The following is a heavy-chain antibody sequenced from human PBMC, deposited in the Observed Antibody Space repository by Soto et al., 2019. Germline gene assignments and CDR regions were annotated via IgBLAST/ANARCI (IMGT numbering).Heavy chain of an antibody. V-gene: IGHV1-18*01. D-gene: IGHD3-22*01. J-gene: IGHJ4*02. CDR3: ARDTVVVITTVGYFDY. CDR2: ISAYNGNT. Sequence: ASVKVSCKASGYTFTSYGISWVRQAPGQGLEWMGWISAYNGNTNYAQKLQGRVTMTTDTSTSTAYMELRSLRSDDTAVYYCARDTVVVITTVGYFDYWGQGTLVTVSS. CDR1: GYTFTSYG.